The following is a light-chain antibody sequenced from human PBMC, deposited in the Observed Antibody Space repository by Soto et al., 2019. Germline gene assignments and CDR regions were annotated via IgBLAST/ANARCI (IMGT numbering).Light chain of an antibody. CDR2: EVT. V-gene: IGLV2-14*01. CDR1: SRDVGAYDY. Sequence: QSALTQPASVSGSLGQSITIPCTGTSRDVGAYDYVSWYQQYPGKAPKLIIYEVTNRPSGASNRFSGSKSGNTASLTISGLQAEDEADYYCSAYSNFRVFGGGTKLTGL. J-gene: IGLJ3*02. CDR3: SAYSNFRV.